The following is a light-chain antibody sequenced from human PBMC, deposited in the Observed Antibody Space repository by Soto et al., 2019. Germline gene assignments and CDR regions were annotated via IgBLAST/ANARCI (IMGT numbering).Light chain of an antibody. CDR1: QSVSSN. CDR3: QQYNIWWT. Sequence: EIVMTQSPATLSVSPGERATLSCRASQSVSSNLAWYQQKPGQPPRLLNYGASTRTTGIPARFSGGGSGTAVTLTISSLQSEDFAVYYCQQYNIWWTFGQGTKVEIK. J-gene: IGKJ1*01. CDR2: GAS. V-gene: IGKV3-15*01.